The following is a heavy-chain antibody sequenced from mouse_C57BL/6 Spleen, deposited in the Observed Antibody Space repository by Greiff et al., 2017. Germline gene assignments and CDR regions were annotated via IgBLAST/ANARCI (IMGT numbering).Heavy chain of an antibody. CDR3: ERRKGYYDYDGDAMDY. J-gene: IGHJ4*01. V-gene: IGHV1-66*01. CDR2: IYPGSGNT. Sequence: QVQLQQSGPELVKPGASVKISCKASGYSFTSYYIHWVKQRPGQGLEWIGWIYPGSGNTKYNEKFKGKATLTADTSSSTAYMQLSSLTSEDSAVYYCERRKGYYDYDGDAMDYWGQGTSVTVSS. CDR1: GYSFTSYY. D-gene: IGHD2-4*01.